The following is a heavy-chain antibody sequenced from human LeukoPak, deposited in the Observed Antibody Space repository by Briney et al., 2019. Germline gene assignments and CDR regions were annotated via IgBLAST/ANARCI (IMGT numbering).Heavy chain of an antibody. CDR1: GYTFTGYY. CDR3: ARGGGIAAADLDY. Sequence: GASVKVSCKASGYTFTGYYMHWVRQAPGQGLEWMGWINPNSGGTNYAQKFQGRVTMTRDTSISTAYMELSRLRSEDTAVYYCARGGGIAAADLDYWGQGTLVTVSS. J-gene: IGHJ4*02. CDR2: INPNSGGT. D-gene: IGHD6-13*01. V-gene: IGHV1-2*02.